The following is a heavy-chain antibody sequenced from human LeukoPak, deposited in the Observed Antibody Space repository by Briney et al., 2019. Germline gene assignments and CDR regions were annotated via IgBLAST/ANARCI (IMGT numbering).Heavy chain of an antibody. CDR2: ISAYNGNT. D-gene: IGHD6-19*01. J-gene: IGHJ5*02. CDR3: ARERSSGWYGNNWFDP. V-gene: IGHV1-18*01. Sequence: ASVKVSCKASGYTFTSYGISWVRQAPGQGLEWMGWISAYNGNTNYAQKLQGRVTMTTDTSTSTAYMELRSLRSDDTAVYYCARERSSGWYGNNWFDPWGQGTLVTVSS. CDR1: GYTFTSYG.